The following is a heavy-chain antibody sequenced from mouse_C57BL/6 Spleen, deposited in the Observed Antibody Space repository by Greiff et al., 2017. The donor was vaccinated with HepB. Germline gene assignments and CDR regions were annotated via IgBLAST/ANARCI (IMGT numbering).Heavy chain of an antibody. V-gene: IGHV3-1*01. D-gene: IGHD1-1*01. CDR3: ASGYGSSSFAY. CDR1: GYSITSGYD. CDR2: ISNSGST. J-gene: IGHJ3*01. Sequence: EVQLQQSGPGMVKPSQSLSLTCTVTGYSITSGYDWHWIRHFPGNKLEWMGYISNSGSTNYNPSLKSRISITHDTSKNHFFLKLNSVTTEDTATYNSASGYGSSSFAYWGQGTLVTVSA.